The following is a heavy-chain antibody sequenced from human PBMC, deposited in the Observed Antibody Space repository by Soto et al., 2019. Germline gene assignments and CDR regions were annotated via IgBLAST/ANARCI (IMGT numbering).Heavy chain of an antibody. V-gene: IGHV3-30*18. CDR1: GFTFRNYG. Sequence: QVQLVESGGGVVRPGRSLRLTCAASGFTFRNYGMHWVRQAPGKGLEWVAVISHDGSDKYYADSMKGRFIISRDNSENTLFLNMNSLKPADTAVYYWAKENQHLVHDYWGQGTLVTVSS. CDR2: ISHDGSDK. J-gene: IGHJ4*02. D-gene: IGHD6-13*01. CDR3: AKENQHLVHDY.